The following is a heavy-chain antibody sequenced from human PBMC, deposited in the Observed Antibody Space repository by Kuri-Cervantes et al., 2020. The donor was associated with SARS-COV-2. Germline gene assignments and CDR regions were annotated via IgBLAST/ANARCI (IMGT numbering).Heavy chain of an antibody. CDR3: ATLPLSITIFGEVIGWFDP. CDR2: IYYTGNT. Sequence: ESLKISCTVSGGSISSSSYYWGWIRQPPGKGLEWIGSIYYTGNTYYSASLKSRVTISVDTSKNQFSLKLNSVTAAGTAVYYCATLPLSITIFGEVIGWFDPWGQGTLVTVSS. D-gene: IGHD3-3*01. J-gene: IGHJ5*02. V-gene: IGHV4-39*01. CDR1: GGSISSSSYY.